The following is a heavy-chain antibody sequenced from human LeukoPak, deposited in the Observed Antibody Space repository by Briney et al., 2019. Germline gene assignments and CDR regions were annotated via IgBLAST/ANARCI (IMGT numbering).Heavy chain of an antibody. V-gene: IGHV3-7*03. Sequence: PGGSLRLSCAASGFIFSSHWMTWVRQAPGKGPEWVANIKGDGSQKNYVDSVKGRFTISRDNAKNSLFLQMNSLRAEDTAVYYCATPLDYYDYRGYHQGGDWGQGTLVTVSS. D-gene: IGHD3-22*01. J-gene: IGHJ4*02. CDR1: GFIFSSHW. CDR2: IKGDGSQK. CDR3: ATPLDYYDYRGYHQGGD.